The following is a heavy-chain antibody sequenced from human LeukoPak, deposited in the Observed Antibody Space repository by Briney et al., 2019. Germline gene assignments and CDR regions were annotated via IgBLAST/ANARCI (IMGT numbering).Heavy chain of an antibody. J-gene: IGHJ6*02. CDR2: ISYDGSNK. CDR1: GFTSSSYA. V-gene: IGHV3-30*04. CDR3: AREAGTSWNHYYYYYGMDV. Sequence: GRSLRLSCAASGFTSSSYAMHWVRQAPGKGLEWVAVISYDGSNKYYADSVKGRFTISRDNSKNTLYLQMNSLRAEDTAVYYCAREAGTSWNHYYYYYGMDVWGQGTTVTVSS. D-gene: IGHD2-2*01.